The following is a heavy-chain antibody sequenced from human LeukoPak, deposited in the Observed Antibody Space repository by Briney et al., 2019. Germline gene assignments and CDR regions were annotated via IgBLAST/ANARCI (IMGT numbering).Heavy chain of an antibody. D-gene: IGHD4-17*01. CDR1: GFPFNAYW. J-gene: IGHJ4*02. Sequence: GGSLRLSCAASGFPFNAYWMTWVRQAPGKGLEWVANIRQDGDTKYYVDSVKGRFTISRDNAKNTLYLQMNSLRAEDTAVYYCARDTDTVTTILDYWGQGTLVTVSS. V-gene: IGHV3-7*01. CDR3: ARDTDTVTTILDY. CDR2: IRQDGDTK.